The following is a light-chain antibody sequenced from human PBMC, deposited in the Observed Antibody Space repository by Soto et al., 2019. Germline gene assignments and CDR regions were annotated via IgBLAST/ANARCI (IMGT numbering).Light chain of an antibody. CDR3: SSYTSSSTYV. V-gene: IGLV2-14*01. Sequence: QSVLTQPASVSGSPGQSITISCTGTSSDVGGYNYVSWYQQHPGKAPKLMIYEVSNRPSGVSNRFSGSKSDNTASLTISGLQAEDEADYYCSSYTSSSTYVFGTGTK. J-gene: IGLJ1*01. CDR2: EVS. CDR1: SSDVGGYNY.